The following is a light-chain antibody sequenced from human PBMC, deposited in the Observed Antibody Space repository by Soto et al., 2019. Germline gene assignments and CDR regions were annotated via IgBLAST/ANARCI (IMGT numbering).Light chain of an antibody. J-gene: IGKJ4*01. CDR1: QSISTW. CDR2: KTS. Sequence: DIQMSQSPSTLSASVGDRVTITCRASQSISTWLAWYQQKPGKAPKSLIYKTSTLESGVPSRFSGSGSGTEFTLTISSLRPDDFATYYCQQYDSYPLTFGGGTKVEIE. CDR3: QQYDSYPLT. V-gene: IGKV1-5*03.